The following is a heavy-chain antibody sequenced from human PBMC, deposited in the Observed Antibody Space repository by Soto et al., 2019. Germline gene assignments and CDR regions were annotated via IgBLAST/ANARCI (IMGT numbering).Heavy chain of an antibody. CDR3: ARVVTGSYYNEAVYFDY. CDR1: GGTFSSYA. Sequence: GASVKVSCKASGGTFSSYAISWVRQAPGQGLEWMGGIIPIFGTANYAQKFQGRVTITADESTSTAYMELSSLRSEDTAVYYCARVVTGSYYNEAVYFDYRGQGTLVTVSS. J-gene: IGHJ4*02. D-gene: IGHD3-10*01. V-gene: IGHV1-69*13. CDR2: IIPIFGTA.